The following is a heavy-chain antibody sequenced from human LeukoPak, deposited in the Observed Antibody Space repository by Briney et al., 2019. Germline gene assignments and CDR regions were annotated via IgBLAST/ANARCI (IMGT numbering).Heavy chain of an antibody. Sequence: GASVKVSCKASGYTFTSYHINWVRQATGQGLEWMGWMNPYSSNTSYAQKFQGRVTMTRDMSTSTVYMELSSLRSEDTAVYYCARDINILDYWGQGTLVTVSS. CDR2: MNPYSSNT. V-gene: IGHV1-8*01. J-gene: IGHJ4*02. CDR3: ARDINILDY. D-gene: IGHD2/OR15-2a*01. CDR1: GYTFTSYH.